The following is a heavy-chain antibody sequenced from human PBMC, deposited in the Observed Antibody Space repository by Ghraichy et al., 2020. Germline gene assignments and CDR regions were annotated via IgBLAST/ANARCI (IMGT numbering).Heavy chain of an antibody. Sequence: GGSLRLSCAASGFTFSSYWMSWVRQAPGKGLEWVANIKQDGSEKYYVDSVKGRFAISRDNAKNSLYLQMNSLRAEDTAVYYCAREASSWHDDYWGQGTLVTVSS. D-gene: IGHD6-13*01. J-gene: IGHJ4*02. CDR3: AREASSWHDDY. CDR2: IKQDGSEK. CDR1: GFTFSSYW. V-gene: IGHV3-7*03.